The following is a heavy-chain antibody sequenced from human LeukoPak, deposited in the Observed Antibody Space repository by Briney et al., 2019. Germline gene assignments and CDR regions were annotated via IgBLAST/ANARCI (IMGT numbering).Heavy chain of an antibody. V-gene: IGHV1-2*02. Sequence: ASVKVSCKASGYTFTGYYMHWVRQAPGQGLEWMGWINPNSGGTNYAQKFQGRVTMTRDTSISTAYMELSRLRPDDTAVYYCASGIAVAATADDAFDIWGQGTMVTVSS. CDR2: INPNSGGT. CDR3: ASGIAVAATADDAFDI. D-gene: IGHD6-19*01. J-gene: IGHJ3*02. CDR1: GYTFTGYY.